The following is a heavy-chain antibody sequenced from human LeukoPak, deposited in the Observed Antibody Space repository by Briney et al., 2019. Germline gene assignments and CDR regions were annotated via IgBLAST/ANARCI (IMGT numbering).Heavy chain of an antibody. CDR3: ASARGCLNDFDS. CDR2: IYYSGST. CDR1: GGSISSSGYY. J-gene: IGHJ4*02. D-gene: IGHD5/OR15-5a*01. V-gene: IGHV4-39*01. Sequence: KASETLSLTCTVSGGSISSSGYYWGWIRQPPGKGLEWIGTIYYSGSTYYNPSLKSRVTISVDTSKNQFSLKLSSVTAADTAIYYCASARGCLNDFDSWGQGTLVTVSS.